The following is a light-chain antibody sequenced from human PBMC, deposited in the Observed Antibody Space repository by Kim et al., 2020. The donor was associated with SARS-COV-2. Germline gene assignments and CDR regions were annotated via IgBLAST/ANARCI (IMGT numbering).Light chain of an antibody. CDR2: GAS. CDR3: QQYYSWPPLT. CDR1: QSISSN. V-gene: IGKV3-15*01. J-gene: IGKJ4*01. Sequence: VSPGEGATLSCRASQSISSNLAWYQQKPGQAPRLLIHGASTRATGIPARFSGSGSGTEFTLTISSLQSEDFAIYYCQQYYSWPPLTFGGGTKLEI.